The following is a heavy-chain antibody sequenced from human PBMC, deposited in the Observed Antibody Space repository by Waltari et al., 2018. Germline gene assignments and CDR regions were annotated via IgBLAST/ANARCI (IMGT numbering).Heavy chain of an antibody. CDR2: IYYNGNV. D-gene: IGHD6-19*01. J-gene: IGHJ5*02. CDR1: SGSISNSAYY. Sequence: QLQLQESGPGLVKPSETLSLTCTVSSGSISNSAYYWDWIRQSPGKGLEWIGNIYYNGNVYYNPSLDGRITISLDTSKTQFSLMLTSVTAADTAIYYCARHRAGSTWFDPWGQGILVTVSS. CDR3: ARHRAGSTWFDP. V-gene: IGHV4-39*01.